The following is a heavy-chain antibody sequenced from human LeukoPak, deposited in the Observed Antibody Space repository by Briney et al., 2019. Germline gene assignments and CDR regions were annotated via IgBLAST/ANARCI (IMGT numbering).Heavy chain of an antibody. CDR1: GYTFTSYD. D-gene: IGHD3-3*01. J-gene: IGHJ4*02. Sequence: ASVKVSCKASGYTFTSYDINWVRQATGQGLEWMGWMNPNSGNTGYAQKFQGRVTMTRDTSISTAYMELSRLRSDDTAVYYCANYDFWSGPRDYWGQGTLVTVSS. CDR2: MNPNSGNT. CDR3: ANYDFWSGPRDY. V-gene: IGHV1-8*01.